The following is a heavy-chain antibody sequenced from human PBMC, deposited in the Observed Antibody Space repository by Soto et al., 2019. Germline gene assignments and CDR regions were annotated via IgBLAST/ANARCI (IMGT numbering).Heavy chain of an antibody. J-gene: IGHJ5*02. V-gene: IGHV4-39*01. Sequence: QLQLQESGPGLVKPSETLSLTCTVSGGSISSTNYYWGWIRQPPGKGLEWIGSINYSGNTYYNSSLTSRVTISVDTSKNQFSLKLTSVTAADTTVYYCARRKEGWFDPWGQGTLVTVSS. CDR1: GGSISSTNYY. CDR2: INYSGNT. CDR3: ARRKEGWFDP.